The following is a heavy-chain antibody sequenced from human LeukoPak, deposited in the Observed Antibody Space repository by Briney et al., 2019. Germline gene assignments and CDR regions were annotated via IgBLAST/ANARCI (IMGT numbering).Heavy chain of an antibody. CDR3: ARHWTYYDYVWGSYRPYYFDY. CDR1: GGSFSGYY. CDR2: INHSGST. Sequence: PSETLSLTCAVYGGSFSGYYWSWIRQPPGKGLECIGEINHSGSTNYNPSLKSRVTISVDTSMNQFSLKLSSVTAADTAVYYCARHWTYYDYVWGSYRPYYFDYWGQGTLVTVSS. J-gene: IGHJ4*02. D-gene: IGHD3-16*02. V-gene: IGHV4-34*01.